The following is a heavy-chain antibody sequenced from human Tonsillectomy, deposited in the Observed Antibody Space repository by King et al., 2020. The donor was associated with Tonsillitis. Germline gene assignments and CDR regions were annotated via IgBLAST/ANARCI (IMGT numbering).Heavy chain of an antibody. V-gene: IGHV3-53*01. D-gene: IGHD3-9*01. Sequence: QLVQSGGGLIQPGGSLRLSCAASGFTVSSNYMSWVRQAPGKGLEWVSVIYSGGSTYYADSVKGRFTISRDNSKNTLYLQMNSLRAEDTAVYYCASPGRYFDWLLLGYWGQATLVPVSS. CDR2: IYSGGST. J-gene: IGHJ4*02. CDR1: GFTVSSNY. CDR3: ASPGRYFDWLLLGY.